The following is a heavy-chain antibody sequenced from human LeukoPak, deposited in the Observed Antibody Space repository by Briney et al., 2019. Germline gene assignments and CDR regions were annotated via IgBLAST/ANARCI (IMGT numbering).Heavy chain of an antibody. V-gene: IGHV3-30*03. Sequence: GGSLRLSCAASGFTFSSYGMHWVRQAPGKGLEWVAVISYDGSNKYYADSVKGRFTISRDNSKNTLYLQMNSLRSEDTAVYYCARDATGDGDLESWGQGTLVTVSP. D-gene: IGHD4-17*01. CDR2: ISYDGSNK. J-gene: IGHJ5*02. CDR1: GFTFSSYG. CDR3: ARDATGDGDLES.